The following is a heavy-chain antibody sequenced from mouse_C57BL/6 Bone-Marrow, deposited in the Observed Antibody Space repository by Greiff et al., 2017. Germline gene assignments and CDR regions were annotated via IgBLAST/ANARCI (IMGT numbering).Heavy chain of an antibody. CDR1: GFTFSDYG. CDR2: ISSCSSTI. V-gene: IGHV5-17*01. J-gene: IGHJ3*01. Sequence: EVMLVESGGGLVKPGGSLKLSCAASGFTFSDYGMHWVRQAPEKGLEWVAYISSCSSTIYYADTVKGRFTISRDNAKNTLFLQMTSLRSEDTAMYYCARGLAYWGQGTLVTVSA. CDR3: ARGLAY.